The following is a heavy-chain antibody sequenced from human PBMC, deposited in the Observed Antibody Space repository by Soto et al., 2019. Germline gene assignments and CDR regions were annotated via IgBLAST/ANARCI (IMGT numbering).Heavy chain of an antibody. Sequence: ASVKVSCKASGYTFTSYYMHWVRQAPGQGLEWMGIINPSGGSTSYAQKFQGRVTMTRDTSTSTVYMELSSLRSEDTAVYYCARDPIPANRGYSYGFAGYFDYWGQGTLVTVSS. J-gene: IGHJ4*02. V-gene: IGHV1-46*01. CDR3: ARDPIPANRGYSYGFAGYFDY. D-gene: IGHD5-18*01. CDR2: INPSGGST. CDR1: GYTFTSYY.